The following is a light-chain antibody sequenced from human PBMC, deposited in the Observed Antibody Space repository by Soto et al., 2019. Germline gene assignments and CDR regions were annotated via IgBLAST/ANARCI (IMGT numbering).Light chain of an antibody. J-gene: IGKJ1*01. V-gene: IGKV1-5*03. CDR1: QCIRSW. Sequence: DFPITQPHSTLPASIGDRVTITSRASQCIRSWLAWYQHTPGKAPKLLIYEASSLESGVPSRFSGRGSGTEFSLIIGDLQADDCDKYYSQSVWTFGQGTKVDIK. CDR3: QSVWT. CDR2: EAS.